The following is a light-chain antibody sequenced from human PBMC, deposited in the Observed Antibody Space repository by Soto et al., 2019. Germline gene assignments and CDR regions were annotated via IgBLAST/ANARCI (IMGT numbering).Light chain of an antibody. J-gene: IGKJ1*01. Sequence: EIVLWRYPVTLSVSAGESVTISCRASQSVRTNLAWYQHKPGQSPRILIYGASNRASGFPARFSGSGSGTECTLTISSLQPEDFHVYYGQQYNDNWPTFGQGTKVDIK. CDR2: GAS. V-gene: IGKV3-15*01. CDR3: QQYNDNWPT. CDR1: QSVRTN.